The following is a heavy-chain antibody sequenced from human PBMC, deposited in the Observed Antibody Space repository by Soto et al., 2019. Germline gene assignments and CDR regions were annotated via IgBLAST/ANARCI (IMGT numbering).Heavy chain of an antibody. CDR1: GGSISSGGYS. J-gene: IGHJ4*02. Sequence: SETLSLTCAVSGGSISSGGYSWSWIRQPPGKGLEWIGYTHHSGSTYYNPSLKSRVTISVDRSKNQFSLKLSSVTAADTAVYYCARGMTTVTTFEYWGQGTLVTVSS. V-gene: IGHV4-30-2*01. CDR2: THHSGST. CDR3: ARGMTTVTTFEY. D-gene: IGHD4-4*01.